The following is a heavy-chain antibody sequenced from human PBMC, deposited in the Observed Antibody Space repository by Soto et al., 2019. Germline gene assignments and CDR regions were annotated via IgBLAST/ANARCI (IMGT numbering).Heavy chain of an antibody. CDR1: GFTFSGSP. V-gene: IGHV3-73*01. D-gene: IGHD3-16*01. Sequence: EVQLVESGGTLVQPGGSLKLSCAASGFTFSGSPIHWVRQASGKGLEWVGRIRSKANSYATAYAASVKGRFTISKDDSENAAYLQMNSLKAEDTAVYYCTSHPYDYEVYAYYFDLWGRGTLVTVSS. CDR3: TSHPYDYEVYAYYFDL. J-gene: IGHJ2*01. CDR2: IRSKANSYAT.